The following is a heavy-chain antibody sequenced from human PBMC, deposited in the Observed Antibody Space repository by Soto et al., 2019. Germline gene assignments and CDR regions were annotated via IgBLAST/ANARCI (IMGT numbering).Heavy chain of an antibody. J-gene: IGHJ4*02. D-gene: IGHD6-19*01. CDR2: ISSSSSTI. V-gene: IGHV3-48*01. CDR3: ASAPSDKFFYSSGLPTHFDY. Sequence: GGSLRLSCAASGFTFSSYSMNWVRQAPGKGLEWVSYISSSSSTIYYADSVKGRFTISRDNAKNSLYLQMNSLRAEDTAVYYCASAPSDKFFYSSGLPTHFDYWGQGTLVTVSS. CDR1: GFTFSSYS.